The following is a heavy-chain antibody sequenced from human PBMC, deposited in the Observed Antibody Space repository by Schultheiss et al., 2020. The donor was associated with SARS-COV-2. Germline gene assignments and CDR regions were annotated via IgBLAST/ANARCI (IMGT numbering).Heavy chain of an antibody. D-gene: IGHD4-17*01. Sequence: SETLSLTCTVSGGSVRSGSYYWSWIRQPPGKGLEWIGYIYYSGSTNYNPSLKSRVTISVDTSKNQFSLTLSFVTAADTAVYYCARDGYGDYDYYYYGMDVWGQGTTVTVSS. V-gene: IGHV4-61*01. CDR2: IYYSGST. CDR1: GGSVRSGSYY. CDR3: ARDGYGDYDYYYYGMDV. J-gene: IGHJ6*02.